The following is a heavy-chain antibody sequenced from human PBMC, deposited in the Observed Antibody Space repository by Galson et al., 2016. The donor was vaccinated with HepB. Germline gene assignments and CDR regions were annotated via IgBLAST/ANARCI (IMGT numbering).Heavy chain of an antibody. D-gene: IGHD1-7*01. J-gene: IGHJ3*02. Sequence: QSGAEVKKPGESLEISCKGSGYTFLSHWIGWVRQMPGKGLEWMGIIYPGDSDTRYSPSFQGQVTISADKSMTTAYLQWSSLKASDTATYDCARLGRWELLPGFDIWGQGTMVTVSS. V-gene: IGHV5-51*01. CDR2: IYPGDSDT. CDR3: ARLGRWELLPGFDI. CDR1: GYTFLSHW.